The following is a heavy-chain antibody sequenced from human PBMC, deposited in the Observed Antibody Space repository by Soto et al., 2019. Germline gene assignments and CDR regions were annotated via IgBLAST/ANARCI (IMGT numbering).Heavy chain of an antibody. CDR3: ARDPEGGKIEYGLDV. J-gene: IGHJ6*02. Sequence: EVQLVESGGGLVQPGGSLRLSCVASGFSFSSYEMNWVRQAQGKGLQWVAYISSSGRTIHYVDSVKGRFTISRDNGKNSLYLQMSSLRAEDTAVYYCARDPEGGKIEYGLDVWGQGTTVTVSS. CDR1: GFSFSSYE. V-gene: IGHV3-48*03. D-gene: IGHD6-6*01. CDR2: ISSSGRTI.